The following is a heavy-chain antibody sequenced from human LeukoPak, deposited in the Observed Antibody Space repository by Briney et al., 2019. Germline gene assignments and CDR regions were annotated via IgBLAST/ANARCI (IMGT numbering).Heavy chain of an antibody. J-gene: IGHJ3*02. V-gene: IGHV1-18*01. CDR2: ISAYNGNR. CDR1: GYTFTNYG. CDR3: ATDGGTLDAFDI. Sequence: ASVKVSCKASGYTFTNYGITWVRQAPGQGLEWMGWISAYNGNRNYAQRLQGRVTMTTDTSTSTAYMELRSLRSDDTAVYYCATDGGTLDAFDIWGQGTMATVSS.